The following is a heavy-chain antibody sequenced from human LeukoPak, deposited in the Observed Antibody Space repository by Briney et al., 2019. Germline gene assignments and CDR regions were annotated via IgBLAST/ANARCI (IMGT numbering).Heavy chain of an antibody. J-gene: IGHJ5*02. CDR1: GFTFSSYW. CDR3: ARGGGVSSSWCSVSNWFDP. D-gene: IGHD6-13*01. CDR2: IKQDGSEK. V-gene: IGHV3-7*03. Sequence: PGGSLRLSCAASGFTFSSYWMSWVRQAPGKGLEWVANIKQDGSEKYYVDSVKGRFTISRDNAKNSLYLQMNSLRAEDTAVYYCARGGGVSSSWCSVSNWFDPWGRGTLVTVSS.